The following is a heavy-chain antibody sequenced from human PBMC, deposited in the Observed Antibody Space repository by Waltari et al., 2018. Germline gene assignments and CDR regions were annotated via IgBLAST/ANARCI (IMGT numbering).Heavy chain of an antibody. J-gene: IGHJ4*02. CDR2: IYYSGST. D-gene: IGHD5-12*01. CDR1: GGSISSSSYS. Sequence: QLQLQESGPGLGKPSETLSLTCTVSGGSISSSSYSWGWIRQPPGKGLEWIGSIYYSGSTYYNPSLKSRVTISVDTSKNQFSLKLSSVTAADTAVYYCARREATREDFDYWGQGTLVTVSS. CDR3: ARREATREDFDY. V-gene: IGHV4-39*01.